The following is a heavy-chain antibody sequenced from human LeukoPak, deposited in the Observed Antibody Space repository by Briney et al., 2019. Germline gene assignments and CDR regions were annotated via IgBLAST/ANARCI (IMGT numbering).Heavy chain of an antibody. J-gene: IGHJ6*03. V-gene: IGHV3-11*04. CDR2: ISSSGSTI. Sequence: GGSLRLSCAASGFTFSDHYMSWIRQAPGKGLEWVSYISSSGSTIYYADSVKGRFTISRDNAKNSLYLQMNSLRAEDTAVYYCARVSPVDYDFWSGYPRYYYYMDVWGKGTTVTVSS. D-gene: IGHD3-3*01. CDR1: GFTFSDHY. CDR3: ARVSPVDYDFWSGYPRYYYYMDV.